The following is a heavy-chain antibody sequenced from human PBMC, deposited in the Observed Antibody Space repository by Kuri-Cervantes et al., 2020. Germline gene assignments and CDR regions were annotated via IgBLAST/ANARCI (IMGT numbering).Heavy chain of an antibody. V-gene: IGHV3-43D*04. CDR2: ISWDGGST. D-gene: IGHD6-13*01. Sequence: GGSLRLSCAASGFTFDDYAMHWVRQAPGKGLEWVSLISWDGGSTYYADSVKGRFTISRDNSKNSLYLQMNSLRAEDTAVYYCARERRAGTPGWFDPWGQGTLVTVSS. CDR1: GFTFDDYA. J-gene: IGHJ5*02. CDR3: ARERRAGTPGWFDP.